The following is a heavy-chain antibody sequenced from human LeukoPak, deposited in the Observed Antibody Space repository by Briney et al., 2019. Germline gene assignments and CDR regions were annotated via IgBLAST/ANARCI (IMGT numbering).Heavy chain of an antibody. D-gene: IGHD2-15*01. CDR3: AREIVVVVAAGQSDAFDI. Sequence: ASVKVSCMASGYTFTSYYMHWVRQAPGQGLEWMGIINPSGGSTSYAQKFQGRVTMTRDMSTSTVYMELSSLRSEDTAVYYCAREIVVVVAAGQSDAFDIWGQGTVVTVSS. CDR2: INPSGGST. CDR1: GYTFTSYY. V-gene: IGHV1-46*01. J-gene: IGHJ3*02.